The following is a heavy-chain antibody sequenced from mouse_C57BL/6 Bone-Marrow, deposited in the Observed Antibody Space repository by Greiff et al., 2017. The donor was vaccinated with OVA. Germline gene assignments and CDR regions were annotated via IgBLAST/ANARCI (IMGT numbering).Heavy chain of an antibody. CDR2: ISDGGSYT. D-gene: IGHD2-2*01. J-gene: IGHJ4*01. Sequence: EVQRVESGGGLVKPGGSLKLSCAASGFTFSSYAMSWVRQTPEKRLEWVATISDGGSYTYYPDNVKGRFTISRDNAKNNLYLQMSHLKSEDTAMDYWARASCGYLYAMDHRGQGTSVTVPS. V-gene: IGHV5-4*01. CDR1: GFTFSSYA. CDR3: ARASCGYLYAMDH.